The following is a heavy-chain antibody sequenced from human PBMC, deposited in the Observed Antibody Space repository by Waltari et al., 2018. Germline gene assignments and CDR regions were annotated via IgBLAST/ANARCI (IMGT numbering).Heavy chain of an antibody. CDR3: ARGRGATVAPTDFDY. CDR2: IYYSGST. D-gene: IGHD4-17*01. J-gene: IGHJ4*02. V-gene: IGHV4-31*03. Sequence: QVQLQESGPGLVKPSQTLSLTCTFSGGSISSGCYYWSWIRQHPGKGLEWIGYIYYSGSTYYNPSLKSRVTISVDTSKNQFSLKLSSVTAADTAVYYCARGRGATVAPTDFDYWGQGTLVTVSS. CDR1: GGSISSGCYY.